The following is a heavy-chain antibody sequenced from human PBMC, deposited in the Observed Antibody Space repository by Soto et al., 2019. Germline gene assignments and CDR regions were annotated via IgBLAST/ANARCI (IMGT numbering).Heavy chain of an antibody. Sequence: QVQLVQSGAEEMKPGASVKVSCKASGYTLTRYSIHWVRQAPGQRLEWMGWINAGNGNTKFSQKFQGIVTITRDTSASTAYMELRGLRSEDTAVYYCAILGTYYFDNSDNYFDFWGQGTLVTVSS. CDR1: GYTLTRYS. V-gene: IGHV1-3*05. D-gene: IGHD3-22*01. CDR3: AILGTYYFDNSDNYFDF. J-gene: IGHJ4*02. CDR2: INAGNGNT.